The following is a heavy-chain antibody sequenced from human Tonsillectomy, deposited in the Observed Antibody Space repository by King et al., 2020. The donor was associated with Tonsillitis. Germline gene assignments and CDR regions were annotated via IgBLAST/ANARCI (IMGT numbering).Heavy chain of an antibody. CDR1: GFTFSSYA. Sequence: VQLVESGGGLVQPGGSLRLSCAASGFTFSSYAMSWVRQAPGKGLEWVSAISGSGGSTYYADSVKGRFTISRDNSKNTLYLQMNSLRAEDTAVYYCAKGRLYAIIALGGPCFDYWGQGTLVTVSS. D-gene: IGHD3-16*01. V-gene: IGHV3-23*04. J-gene: IGHJ4*02. CDR2: ISGSGGST. CDR3: AKGRLYAIIALGGPCFDY.